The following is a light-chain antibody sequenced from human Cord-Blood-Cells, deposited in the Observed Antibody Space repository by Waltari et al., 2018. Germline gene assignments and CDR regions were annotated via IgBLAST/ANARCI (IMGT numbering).Light chain of an antibody. Sequence: QSALTQPASVSGSPGQSITISCTGTSSDVGGYKLVAGYQQHPGKAPKLRIYEGSKRPSGVTHRFARSTSGNTASLTISGLQAEYEADYYCCSYAGSTVFGGGTKLTVL. J-gene: IGLJ3*02. CDR1: SSDVGGYKL. V-gene: IGLV2-23*01. CDR3: CSYAGSTV. CDR2: EGS.